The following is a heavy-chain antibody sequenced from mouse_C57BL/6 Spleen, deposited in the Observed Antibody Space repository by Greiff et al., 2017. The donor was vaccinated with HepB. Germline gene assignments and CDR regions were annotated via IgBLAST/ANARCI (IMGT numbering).Heavy chain of an antibody. Sequence: EVKLVESGGDLVKPGGSLKLSCAASGFTFSSYGMSWVRQTPDKRLEWVATISSGGSYTYYPDSVKGRFTISRDNAKNTLYLQMSSLKSEDTAMYYCARQDGSVWYFDVWGTGTTVTVSS. CDR2: ISSGGSYT. CDR1: GFTFSSYG. V-gene: IGHV5-6*02. D-gene: IGHD1-1*01. CDR3: ARQDGSVWYFDV. J-gene: IGHJ1*03.